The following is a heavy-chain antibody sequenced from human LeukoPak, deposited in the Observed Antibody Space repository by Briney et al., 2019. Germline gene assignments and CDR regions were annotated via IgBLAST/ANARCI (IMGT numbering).Heavy chain of an antibody. D-gene: IGHD2-21*02. CDR3: ARVKFEVTAIHWDDAFDI. CDR1: GFTFSSYA. V-gene: IGHV3-30*01. CDR2: ISYDGSNK. Sequence: GGSLRLSCAASGFTFSSYAMHWIRQAPGKGLEWVAVISYDGSNKYYADSVKGRFTISRDNSKKTLYLQMNSLRAEDTAVYYCARVKFEVTAIHWDDAFDIWGQGTMVTVSS. J-gene: IGHJ3*02.